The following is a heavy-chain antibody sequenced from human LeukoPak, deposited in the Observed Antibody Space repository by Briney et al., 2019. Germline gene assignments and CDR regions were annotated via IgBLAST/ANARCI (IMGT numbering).Heavy chain of an antibody. D-gene: IGHD6-13*01. J-gene: IGHJ4*02. CDR2: INPNSGGT. Sequence: ASVTVSFKASGYTFTGYYMHWVRQAPGQGLEWMGWINPNSGGTNYAQKFQGRVTMTRDTSISTAYMELSRLRSDDTAVYYCARVWSSSWYGNFDYWGQGTLVTVSS. CDR1: GYTFTGYY. CDR3: ARVWSSSWYGNFDY. V-gene: IGHV1-2*02.